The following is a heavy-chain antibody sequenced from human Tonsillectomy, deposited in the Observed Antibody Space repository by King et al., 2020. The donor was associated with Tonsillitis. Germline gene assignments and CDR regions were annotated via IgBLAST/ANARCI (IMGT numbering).Heavy chain of an antibody. D-gene: IGHD5-18*01. CDR2: ISYDGSNK. V-gene: IGHV3-30-3*01. J-gene: IGHJ6*02. CDR1: GFTFSSYA. Sequence: VQLVESGGGVVQPGRSLRLSCAASGFTFSSYAMHWVRQAPGKGLEWVAVISYDGSNKYYADSVKGRFTISRDNSKNTLYLQMNSLRAEDTAEYYCAREGYSSNYYYYGMDVWGQGTTVTVSS. CDR3: AREGYSSNYYYYGMDV.